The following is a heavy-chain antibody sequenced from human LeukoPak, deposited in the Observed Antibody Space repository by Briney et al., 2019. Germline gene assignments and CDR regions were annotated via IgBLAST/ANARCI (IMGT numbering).Heavy chain of an antibody. Sequence: GGSLRLSCAASGFTFSSYWMSWVRQAPGKGLEWVSGISGSGGSTYYADSVKGRFTIFRDNSKNTLYLQMDSLRAEDTAVYHCANGWSPDYWGRGTLVTVSS. CDR2: ISGSGGST. CDR1: GFTFSSYW. CDR3: ANGWSPDY. D-gene: IGHD2-15*01. V-gene: IGHV3-23*01. J-gene: IGHJ4*02.